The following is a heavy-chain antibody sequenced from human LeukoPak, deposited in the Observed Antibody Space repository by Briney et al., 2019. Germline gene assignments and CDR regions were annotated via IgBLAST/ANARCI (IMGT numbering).Heavy chain of an antibody. CDR2: ISYDGSNK. CDR1: GFTFSNYA. CDR3: ARDRCTSTSCHPTFDY. V-gene: IGHV3-30*04. J-gene: IGHJ4*02. Sequence: GGSLRLSCAASGFTFSNYALHWVRQAPGRGLEWVAAISYDGSNKYYADSVKGRFTISRDNSKNTLYLQMYSLRAEDTAAYYCARDRCTSTSCHPTFDYWGQGTLVTVSS. D-gene: IGHD2-2*01.